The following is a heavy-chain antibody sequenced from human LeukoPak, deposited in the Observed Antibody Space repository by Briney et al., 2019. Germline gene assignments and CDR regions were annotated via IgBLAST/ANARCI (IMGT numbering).Heavy chain of an antibody. CDR2: IYYIGSA. J-gene: IGHJ5*02. D-gene: IGHD3-3*01. V-gene: IGHV4-59*11. CDR3: ARVGYDFWSGYSHTCWFDP. Sequence: SETLSLTCTVSGGSISSHYWSWIRQPPGKGLGWSGYIYYIGSANYNPSLKSRVTISVDTSKNQFSLKLSSVTAADTDVYYCARVGYDFWSGYSHTCWFDPWGQGTLVTVSS. CDR1: GGSISSHY.